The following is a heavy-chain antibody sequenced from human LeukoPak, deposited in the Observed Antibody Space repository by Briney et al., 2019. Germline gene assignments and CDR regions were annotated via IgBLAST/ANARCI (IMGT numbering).Heavy chain of an antibody. CDR2: INHSGST. CDR1: GGSFSGFY. D-gene: IGHD3-3*01. V-gene: IGHV4-34*01. CDR3: ARDAPITIFGVVTRDAFDI. J-gene: IGHJ3*02. Sequence: PSETLSLTCAVYGGSFSGFYWNWIRQPPGKGLEWIGEINHSGSTNYNPSLTSRLTISVDTSKNQFSLKLSSVTAADTAVYYCARDAPITIFGVVTRDAFDIWGQGTMVTVSS.